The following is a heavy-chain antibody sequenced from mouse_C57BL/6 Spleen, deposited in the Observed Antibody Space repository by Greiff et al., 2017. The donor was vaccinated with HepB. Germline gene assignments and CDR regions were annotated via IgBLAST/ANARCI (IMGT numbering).Heavy chain of an antibody. V-gene: IGHV1-82*01. J-gene: IGHJ4*01. CDR2: IYPGDGDT. CDR3: ARGGNYDCYAMDY. CDR1: GYAFSSSW. D-gene: IGHD2-1*01. Sequence: VQLQQSGPELVKPGASVKISCKASGYAFSSSWMNWVKQRPGKGLEWIGRIYPGDGDTNYNGKFKGKATLTADKSSSTAYMQLSSLTSEDSAVYFWARGGNYDCYAMDYWGQGTSVTVSS.